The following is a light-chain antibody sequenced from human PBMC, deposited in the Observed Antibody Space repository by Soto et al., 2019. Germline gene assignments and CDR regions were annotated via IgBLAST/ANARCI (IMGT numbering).Light chain of an antibody. CDR2: EVS. V-gene: IGLV2-14*01. Sequence: QSARTQPASVSGSPGQSITISCTGSDSDVGAYTSVSWYQQHPGKAPKLVIYEVSNWPSGVSRRFSGSKSGNTAALTISGLQAEDDAHYYCSSYTSDNRDYVFGTGTKVDVL. CDR1: DSDVGAYTS. J-gene: IGLJ1*01. CDR3: SSYTSDNRDYV.